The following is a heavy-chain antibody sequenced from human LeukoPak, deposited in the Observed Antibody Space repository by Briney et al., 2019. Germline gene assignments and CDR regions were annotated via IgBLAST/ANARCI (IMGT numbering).Heavy chain of an antibody. J-gene: IGHJ6*02. CDR3: ARGDYDSSGYYYYYYGMDV. CDR2: ISSSSSTI. D-gene: IGHD3-22*01. CDR1: GGSISSSS. Sequence: PSETLSLTCTVSGGSISSSSYYWGWIRQPPGKGLEWVSYISSSSSTIYYADSVKGRFTISRDNAKNSLYLQMNSLRAEDTAVYYCARGDYDSSGYYYYYYGMDVWGQGTTVTVSS. V-gene: IGHV3-48*04.